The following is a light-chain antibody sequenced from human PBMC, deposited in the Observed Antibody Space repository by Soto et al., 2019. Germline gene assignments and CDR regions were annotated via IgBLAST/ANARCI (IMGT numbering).Light chain of an antibody. CDR2: GNH. J-gene: IGLJ3*02. CDR1: SSNIGAGYD. CDR3: QSYDSSLSGSWV. Sequence: QSVLTQPPSVSGAPGQGVTISCTGGSSNIGAGYDVHWYQHLPGTSPKLLIYGNHNRPSGVPDRFSGSKSGTSASLAITALQAEDEADYYCQSYDSSLSGSWVFGGGTKVTGL. V-gene: IGLV1-40*01.